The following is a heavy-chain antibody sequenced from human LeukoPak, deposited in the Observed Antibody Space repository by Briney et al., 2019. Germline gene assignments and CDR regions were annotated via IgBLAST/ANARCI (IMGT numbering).Heavy chain of an antibody. D-gene: IGHD1-26*01. Sequence: SETLSLTCTVSGDSFSSYYWSWIRQPPGKGLEWIGYFYYTGSTNYNPSLKSRVTISVDTSKNQFSLKLSSVTAADTAVYYCARGRRGAARRPNNWFDPWGQGTLVTVSS. V-gene: IGHV4-59*12. J-gene: IGHJ5*02. CDR3: ARGRRGAARRPNNWFDP. CDR2: FYYTGST. CDR1: GDSFSSYY.